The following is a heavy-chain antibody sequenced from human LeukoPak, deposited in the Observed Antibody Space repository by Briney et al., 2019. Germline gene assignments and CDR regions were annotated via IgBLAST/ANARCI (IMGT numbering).Heavy chain of an antibody. J-gene: IGHJ4*02. CDR1: GGSISSYY. D-gene: IGHD4-17*01. CDR2: IYYSGST. V-gene: IGHV4-59*01. Sequence: SETLSLTCTVSGGSISSYYWSWIRQPPGKGLEWIGYIYYSGSTNYNPSLKSRVTISVDTSKNQFSLKLSSVTAADTAVYYCAMIKYGDYGGYFDHWGQGTLVTVSS. CDR3: AMIKYGDYGGYFDH.